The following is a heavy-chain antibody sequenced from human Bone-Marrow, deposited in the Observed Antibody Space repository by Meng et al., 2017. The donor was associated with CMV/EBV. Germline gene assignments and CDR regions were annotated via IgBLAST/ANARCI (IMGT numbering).Heavy chain of an antibody. V-gene: IGHV3-23*01. Sequence: GESLKISCAASGFTFSSYAMSWVRQAPGKGLEWVSAISGSGGSTYYADSVKGRFTISRDNSKNTLYLQMNGLRAEDTAVYYCAKDYFVVVPAAMPGHWGQGTLVTVSS. CDR3: AKDYFVVVPAAMPGH. D-gene: IGHD2-2*01. J-gene: IGHJ4*02. CDR1: GFTFSSYA. CDR2: ISGSGGST.